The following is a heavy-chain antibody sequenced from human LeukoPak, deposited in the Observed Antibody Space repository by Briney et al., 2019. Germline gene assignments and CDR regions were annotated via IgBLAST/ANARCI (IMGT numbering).Heavy chain of an antibody. CDR1: GGSISRHY. J-gene: IGHJ4*02. CDR2: IYSSGNT. V-gene: IGHV4-4*07. D-gene: IGHD6-19*01. CDR3: ARVLTAVGGPHYFDI. Sequence: SETLSLTCTVSGGSISRHYWSWIRQPAGKGLEWIGRIYSSGNTNYNPSLNSRVTMSVDTSKNQFSLKLTSVTAADTAVYYCARVLTAVGGPHYFDIWGQGTLVTVSS.